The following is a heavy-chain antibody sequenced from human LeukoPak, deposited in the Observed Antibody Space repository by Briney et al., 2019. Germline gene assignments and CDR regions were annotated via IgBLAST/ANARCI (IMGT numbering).Heavy chain of an antibody. D-gene: IGHD3-10*01. CDR1: GFTFDDYA. Sequence: PGGSLRLSCAASGFTFDDYAMHWVRQAPEKGLEWVSGISWNSGSIGYADSVKGRFTISRDNAKNSLYLQMNSLRAEDTALYYCAKDTYYYGSGSYPPTYYHYGMDVWGQGTTVTVSS. CDR2: ISWNSGSI. J-gene: IGHJ6*02. V-gene: IGHV3-9*01. CDR3: AKDTYYYGSGSYPPTYYHYGMDV.